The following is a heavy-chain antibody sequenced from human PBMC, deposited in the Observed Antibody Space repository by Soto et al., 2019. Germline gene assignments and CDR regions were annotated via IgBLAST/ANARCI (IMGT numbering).Heavy chain of an antibody. CDR2: VNPSGGHT. D-gene: IGHD2-21*02. CDR1: GDTFTDYY. Sequence: QVQVVQSGAEVKKPGASVKVSCKASGDTFTDYYLHWVRQAPGQGLEWMGTVNPSGGHTTYAQHFLGRMTMTRDTSTSTLYMELTSLTSEDTAVYYCARGGHVVVVTAALDYWGQGTLVTVSS. J-gene: IGHJ4*02. V-gene: IGHV1-46*01. CDR3: ARGGHVVVVTAALDY.